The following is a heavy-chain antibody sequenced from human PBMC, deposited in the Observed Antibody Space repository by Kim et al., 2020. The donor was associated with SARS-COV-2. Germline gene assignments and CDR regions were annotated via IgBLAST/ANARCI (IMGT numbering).Heavy chain of an antibody. D-gene: IGHD6-13*01. CDR1: GFTFTHNY. Sequence: GGSLRLSCAASGFTFTHNYMHWIRQAPGKGLMWVAHVDHYGSGKAYADSVKGRFTISRDNAKNTVSLQMNGLRVEDTATYYCVRDDGEAAAGRQQWFKWFDPWGQGTLVTVSS. CDR2: VDHYGSGK. CDR3: VRDDGEAAAGRQQWFKWFDP. V-gene: IGHV3-74*01. J-gene: IGHJ5*02.